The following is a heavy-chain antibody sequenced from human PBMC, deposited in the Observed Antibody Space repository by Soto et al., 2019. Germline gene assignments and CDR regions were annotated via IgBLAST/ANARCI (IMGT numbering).Heavy chain of an antibody. CDR1: GFTFSSYA. CDR2: ISYDGSNK. Sequence: QVQLVESGGGVVQPGRSLRLSCAASGFTFSSYAMHWVRQAPGKGLEWVAVISYDGSNKYYADSVKGRFTISRDNSKNTLYRQMNSLRAEDTAVYYCARGGGGYCSGGSCYPDAFDIWGQGTMVTVSS. D-gene: IGHD2-15*01. V-gene: IGHV3-30-3*01. J-gene: IGHJ3*02. CDR3: ARGGGGYCSGGSCYPDAFDI.